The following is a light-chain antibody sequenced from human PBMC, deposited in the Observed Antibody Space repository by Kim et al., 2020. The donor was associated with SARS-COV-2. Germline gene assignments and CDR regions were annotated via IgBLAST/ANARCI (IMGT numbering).Light chain of an antibody. CDR1: QDISNY. Sequence: DIQMTQSPSSVSASLGDRVTVTCQASQDISNYLNWYQQKPGKAPKLLIYDASNLERGVPSRFSGSGSGTDFTFTISSLQPEDIATYYCQQYDNLPSTFGQGTRLEIK. J-gene: IGKJ5*01. CDR3: QQYDNLPST. CDR2: DAS. V-gene: IGKV1-33*01.